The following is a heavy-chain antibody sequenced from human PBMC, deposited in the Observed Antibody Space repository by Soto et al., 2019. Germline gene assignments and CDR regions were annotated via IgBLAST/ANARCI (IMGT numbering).Heavy chain of an antibody. V-gene: IGHV3-30*18. CDR3: AKMALWLHSPFDY. CDR2: ISYDGSNK. J-gene: IGHJ4*02. D-gene: IGHD5-18*01. Sequence: GGSLRLSCAASGFTFSSYGMHWVRQAPGKGLEWVAVISYDGSNKYYADSVKGRSTISRDNSKNTLYLQMNSLRAEDTAVYYCAKMALWLHSPFDYWGQGTLVTVSS. CDR1: GFTFSSYG.